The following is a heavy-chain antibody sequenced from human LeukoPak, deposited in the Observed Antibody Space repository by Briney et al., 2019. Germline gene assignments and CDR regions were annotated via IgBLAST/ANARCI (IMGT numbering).Heavy chain of an antibody. CDR3: ARHAYYYDSSGYYYWFDP. J-gene: IGHJ5*02. V-gene: IGHV4-39*01. Sequence: SETLSLTCTVSGGSISSSGYYWGWIRQPPGKGLEWIGSIYYSGSTYYNPSLKSRVTISVDTSKNQFSLKLSSVTAADTAVYYCARHAYYYDSSGYYYWFDPWGQGTLVTVSS. CDR1: GGSISSSGYY. D-gene: IGHD3-22*01. CDR2: IYYSGST.